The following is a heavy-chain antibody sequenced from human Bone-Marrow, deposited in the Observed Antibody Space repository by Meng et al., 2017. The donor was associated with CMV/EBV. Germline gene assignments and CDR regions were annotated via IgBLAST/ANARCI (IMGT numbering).Heavy chain of an antibody. CDR1: GGSISGGGYY. V-gene: IGHV4-30-4*08. CDR3: ARMDFWSGYYGDY. CDR2: IYYSGST. Sequence: SETLSLTCTVSGGSISGGGYYWSWIRQHPGKGLEWIGYIYYSGSTYYNPSLKSRVTISVDTFKNQFSLKLSSVTAADTAVYYCARMDFWSGYYGDYWGQGTLVTVSS. D-gene: IGHD3-3*01. J-gene: IGHJ4*02.